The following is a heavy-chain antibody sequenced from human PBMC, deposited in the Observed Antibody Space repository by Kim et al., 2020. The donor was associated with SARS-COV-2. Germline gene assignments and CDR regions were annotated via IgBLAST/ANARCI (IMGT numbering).Heavy chain of an antibody. CDR3: ARRCSGGSCYYYYGMDV. Sequence: ASVKVSCKASGYTFTSYGISWVRQAPGQGLEWMGWISAYNGNTNYAQKLQGRVTMTTDTSTNTAYMELRSLRSDDTAVYYCARRCSGGSCYYYYGMDVWGQGTTVTVSS. V-gene: IGHV1-18*01. J-gene: IGHJ6*02. CDR2: ISAYNGNT. CDR1: GYTFTSYG. D-gene: IGHD2-15*01.